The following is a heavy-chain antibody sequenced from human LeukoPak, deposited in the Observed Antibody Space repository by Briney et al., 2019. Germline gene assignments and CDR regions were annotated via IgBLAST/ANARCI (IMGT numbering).Heavy chain of an antibody. Sequence: GASVKVSCKVSGYSLSELSIHWVRQAPGKGLEWMGGFDFEDGETLYAQKFRGRLTVTEDTSTDTSYMELSSLAYDDTAVYYCARGSVIYCSSASCYSWFDSWGQGTLVTVSS. V-gene: IGHV1-24*01. J-gene: IGHJ5*01. CDR3: ARGSVIYCSSASCYSWFDS. CDR2: FDFEDGET. D-gene: IGHD2-2*01. CDR1: GYSLSELS.